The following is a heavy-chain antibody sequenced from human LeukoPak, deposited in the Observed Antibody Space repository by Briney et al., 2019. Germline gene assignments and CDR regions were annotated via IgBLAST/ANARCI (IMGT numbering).Heavy chain of an antibody. J-gene: IGHJ4*02. V-gene: IGHV3-48*03. Sequence: QPGGSLTLSCPASGFTFSSFEMAWVRQAPGKGLEWVSYISDSGSTIKYADSVKGRFTISRDNAKSSVYLQMISLRAEDTATYYWAGGPQYSGSYAYWGQGTLVTVSS. D-gene: IGHD1-26*01. CDR2: ISDSGSTI. CDR1: GFTFSSFE. CDR3: AGGPQYSGSYAY.